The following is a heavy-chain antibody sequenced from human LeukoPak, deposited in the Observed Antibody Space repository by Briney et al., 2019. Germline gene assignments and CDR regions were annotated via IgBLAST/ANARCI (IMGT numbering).Heavy chain of an antibody. D-gene: IGHD3-9*01. CDR1: GYTFTSYG. CDR2: ISAYNGNT. J-gene: IGHJ4*02. CDR3: ARKRKDDTLTGYYSFDY. Sequence: GASVKVSCKASGYTFTSYGISWVRQAPGQGLEWMGWISAYNGNTNYAQKLQGRVTMTTDTSTSTAYMELGSLRSDDTAVYYCARKRKDDTLTGYYSFDYWGQGTLVTVSS. V-gene: IGHV1-18*01.